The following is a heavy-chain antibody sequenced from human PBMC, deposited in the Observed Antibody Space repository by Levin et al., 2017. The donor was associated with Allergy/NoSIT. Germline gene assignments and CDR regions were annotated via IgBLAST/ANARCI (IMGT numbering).Heavy chain of an antibody. CDR3: ARRGSSYGNYYGMDV. CDR1: GYTFTSYY. V-gene: IGHV1-46*01. D-gene: IGHD5-18*01. J-gene: IGHJ6*02. CDR2: INPSGGSA. Sequence: ASVKVSCKASGYTFTSYYMHWVRQAPGQGLEWMGIINPSGGSATYAQKFQGRVTMTRDTSTSTVYMELSSLRSENTAVYYCARRGSSYGNYYGMDVWGQGTTVTVSS.